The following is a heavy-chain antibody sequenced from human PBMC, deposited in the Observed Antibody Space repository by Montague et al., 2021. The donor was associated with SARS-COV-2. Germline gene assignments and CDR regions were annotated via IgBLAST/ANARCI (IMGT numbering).Heavy chain of an antibody. D-gene: IGHD4-23*01. CDR1: GGSITGYY. J-gene: IGHJ3*02. CDR3: VRDHPYGGPLGAYDI. V-gene: IGHV4-59*01. CDR2: KYYGGAG. Sequence: SETLSLTCTVSGGSITGYYWSWLRRSPGKGLEWIAYKYYGGAGNXNPSLASRVTISTKTSKNQLSRKVHSVTAADTAVYYCVRDHPYGGPLGAYDIWGQGTLVTVSS.